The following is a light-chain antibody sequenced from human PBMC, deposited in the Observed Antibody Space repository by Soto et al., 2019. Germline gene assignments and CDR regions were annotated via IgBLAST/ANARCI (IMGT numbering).Light chain of an antibody. CDR2: GAS. V-gene: IGKV3-20*01. Sequence: EIVLTHSPGTLSLSPGEIATLSCRASQSVSNNYLAWYQQKPGQAPRLLIYGASNRATGIPDRFSGSGSGTDFTLTISRLEPEDFAVYYCQQYGSSGTFGHGTKVDI. J-gene: IGKJ1*01. CDR1: QSVSNNY. CDR3: QQYGSSGT.